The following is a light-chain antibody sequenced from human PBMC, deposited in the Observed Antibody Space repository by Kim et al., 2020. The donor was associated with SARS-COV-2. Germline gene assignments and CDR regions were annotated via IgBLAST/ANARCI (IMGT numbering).Light chain of an antibody. CDR2: EVS. V-gene: IGLV2-23*02. J-gene: IGLJ3*02. CDR1: SSDVGSFNL. CDR3: CSYAAGSTSM. Sequence: QSALTQPASVSGSPGQSITISCTATSSDVGSFNLVSWYQQHPGKAPKLIIYEVSKWPSGVSNRFSGSKSGNTASLTISGLQAEDEADYYCCSYAAGSTSMFGGGTQLTVL.